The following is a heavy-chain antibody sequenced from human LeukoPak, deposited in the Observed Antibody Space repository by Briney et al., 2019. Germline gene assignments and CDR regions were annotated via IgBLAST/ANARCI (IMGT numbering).Heavy chain of an antibody. J-gene: IGHJ4*02. V-gene: IGHV4-59*01. D-gene: IGHD1-26*01. CDR3: AREEALGSGSFDY. CDR1: VAPSVVTT. CDR2: SGST. Sequence: SETLSSPALSLVAPSVVTTGAGSGSPQGRDWSGLGNSGSTSYNPSLKSRVTISVDTSKNQFSLKLSSVTAADTAVYYCAREEALGSGSFDYWGQGTLVTVSS.